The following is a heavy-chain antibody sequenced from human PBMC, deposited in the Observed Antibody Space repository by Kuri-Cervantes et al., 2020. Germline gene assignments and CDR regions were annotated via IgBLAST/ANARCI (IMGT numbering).Heavy chain of an antibody. J-gene: IGHJ4*02. CDR1: GFTFSTYD. V-gene: IGHV3-21*01. CDR3: ARGDAWSGDY. CDR2: ISSSSSYI. Sequence: GESLKISCAASGFTFSTYDMHWVRQATGKGLEWVSSISSSSSYIYYADSVKGRFTISRDNAKNSLYLQMNSLRVEDTAVYYCARGDAWSGDYWGQGTLVTVSS. D-gene: IGHD3-10*01.